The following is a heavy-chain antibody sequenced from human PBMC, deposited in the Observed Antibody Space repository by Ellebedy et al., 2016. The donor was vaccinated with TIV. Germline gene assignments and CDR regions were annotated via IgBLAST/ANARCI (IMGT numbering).Heavy chain of an antibody. V-gene: IGHV1-18*04. Sequence: AASVKVSCKTSGYTFTSYGISWVRQAPGQGLEWIGWISAYNGNTNYAQMLQGRVTMTTDTFTRTAYMELRSLRSDDTAVYYCARYCNSTTCSNWFDPWGQGTLVTVSS. CDR2: ISAYNGNT. CDR1: GYTFTSYG. J-gene: IGHJ5*02. CDR3: ARYCNSTTCSNWFDP. D-gene: IGHD2-2*01.